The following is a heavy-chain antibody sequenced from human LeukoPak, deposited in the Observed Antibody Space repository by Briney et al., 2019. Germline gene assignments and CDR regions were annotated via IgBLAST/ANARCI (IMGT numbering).Heavy chain of an antibody. J-gene: IGHJ4*02. CDR1: GGSIGSYY. Sequence: SETLSLTCTVSGGSIGSYYWSWIRQPAGKGLEWIGRIYTSGSTNYNPSLKSRVTMSVDTSKNQFSLKLSSVTAADTAVYYCARGKAAAADFDYWGQGTLVTVSS. CDR3: ARGKAAAADFDY. D-gene: IGHD6-13*01. CDR2: IYTSGST. V-gene: IGHV4-4*07.